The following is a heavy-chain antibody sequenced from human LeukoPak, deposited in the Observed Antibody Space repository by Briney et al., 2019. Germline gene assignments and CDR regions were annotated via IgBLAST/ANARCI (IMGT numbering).Heavy chain of an antibody. CDR2: IYYSGST. Sequence: SETLSLTCTVSGGSISSYNWSWIRQPPGKGLEWIGYIYYSGSTNYNPSLKNRVTISVDKSHNQFSLKLLSVTAADAAVYYCARGGTAAGFDYWGQGTLVTVSS. J-gene: IGHJ4*02. V-gene: IGHV4-59*01. CDR1: GGSISSYN. CDR3: ARGGTAAGFDY. D-gene: IGHD6-13*01.